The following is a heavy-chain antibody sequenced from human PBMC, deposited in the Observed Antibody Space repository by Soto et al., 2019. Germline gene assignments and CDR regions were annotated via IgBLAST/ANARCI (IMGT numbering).Heavy chain of an antibody. V-gene: IGHV3-21*01. J-gene: IGHJ4*02. D-gene: IGHD6-13*01. Sequence: EVQLVESGGGLVKPGGSLRLSCAASGFTFSSYSMNWVRQARGKGLEWVSSISSSSSYIYYADSVKGRFTISRDNAKNSLYLQMNSLRAEDTAVYYCARDSAGSYSSSWIDYWGQGTLVTVSS. CDR2: ISSSSSYI. CDR1: GFTFSSYS. CDR3: ARDSAGSYSSSWIDY.